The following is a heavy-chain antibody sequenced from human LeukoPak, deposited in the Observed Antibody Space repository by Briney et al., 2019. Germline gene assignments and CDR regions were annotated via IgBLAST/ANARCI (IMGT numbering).Heavy chain of an antibody. Sequence: TGGSLRLSCAASGFTLSENNVHWVRQAPGKGLEWVALISNDGNSKDYADSVKGRFTLSGDNAKNSLYLQMNSLRAEDTAVYYCARATDPIRFLEWLLPLDVWGKGTTVTVSS. CDR1: GFTLSENN. CDR2: ISNDGNSK. V-gene: IGHV3-30-3*01. CDR3: ARATDPIRFLEWLLPLDV. D-gene: IGHD3-3*01. J-gene: IGHJ6*04.